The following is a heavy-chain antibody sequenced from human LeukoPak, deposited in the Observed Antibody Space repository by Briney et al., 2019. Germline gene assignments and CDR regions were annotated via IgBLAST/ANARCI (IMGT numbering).Heavy chain of an antibody. CDR2: ISAYNGFS. D-gene: IGHD6-6*01. V-gene: IGHV1-18*01. J-gene: IGHJ4*02. CDR1: GYTFTNYG. Sequence: ASVNVSCKPCGYTFTNYGSNCLRQAPGQRLEWMGWISAYNGFSNYAEKVQGTVTMTTATSTGTAYMELRSLRSDDSAVYYCARGPSTVATRQDFWGQGTLVTVSS. CDR3: ARGPSTVATRQDF.